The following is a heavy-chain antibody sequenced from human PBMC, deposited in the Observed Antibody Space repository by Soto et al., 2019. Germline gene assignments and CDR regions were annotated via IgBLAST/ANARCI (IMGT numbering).Heavy chain of an antibody. V-gene: IGHV3-48*01. D-gene: IGHD2-15*01. CDR3: ARDVYGGYSFDH. Sequence: GGSLRLSCAASGFTFTAYSMNWVRQAPGKGLEWVAYISSSTATIYYADSVKGRFTISKDNGANSLFLQMDSLRAEDTAVYFCARDVYGGYSFDHWGQGILVTVSS. CDR1: GFTFTAYS. CDR2: ISSSTATI. J-gene: IGHJ4*02.